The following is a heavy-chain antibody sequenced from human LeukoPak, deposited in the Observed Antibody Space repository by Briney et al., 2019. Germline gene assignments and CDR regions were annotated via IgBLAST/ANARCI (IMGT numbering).Heavy chain of an antibody. Sequence: KPSETLSLTCTVSGGSISSSSYYWGWIRQPPGKGLEWIGSIYYGGSTSYTPSLKSRVTISVDTSKNQFSLKLSSVTAADTAVYYCARHDCSSTSCQPNRRYFDYWGQGTLVTVSS. J-gene: IGHJ4*02. CDR2: IYYGGST. D-gene: IGHD2-2*01. V-gene: IGHV4-39*01. CDR1: GGSISSSSYY. CDR3: ARHDCSSTSCQPNRRYFDY.